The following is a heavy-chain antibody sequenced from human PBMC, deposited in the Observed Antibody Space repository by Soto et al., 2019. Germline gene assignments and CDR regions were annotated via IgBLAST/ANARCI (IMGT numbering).Heavy chain of an antibody. Sequence: SETLSLTCTVSGGSLSTYNWGWIRQPPGKGLEWIGYIDYSGSTNYNPSLKSRVTISVDTSKSQFSLKLTSVTSADTAVYYCARSFEMGSGWYGSFDYWGKGTLVTVSS. CDR1: GGSLSTYN. CDR3: ARSFEMGSGWYGSFDY. CDR2: IDYSGST. V-gene: IGHV4-59*01. D-gene: IGHD6-19*01. J-gene: IGHJ4*02.